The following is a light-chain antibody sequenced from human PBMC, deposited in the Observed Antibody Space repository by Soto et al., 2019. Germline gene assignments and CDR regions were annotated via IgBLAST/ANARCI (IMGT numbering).Light chain of an antibody. CDR2: AAS. V-gene: IGKV1-6*01. Sequence: AIQLTQSPSSLYAPVGDRVTITCRASQAIRTALGWYQQKPGKVPKLLIYAASILQSGVPSRFSGSGSGTDFTLTISSLQPEDFAAYYCLLDFRYFWAFGQGTKVEIK. CDR1: QAIRTA. J-gene: IGKJ1*01. CDR3: LLDFRYFWA.